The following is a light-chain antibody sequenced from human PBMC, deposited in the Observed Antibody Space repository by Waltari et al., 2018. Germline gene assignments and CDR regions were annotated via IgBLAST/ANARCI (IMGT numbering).Light chain of an antibody. CDR2: SAS. Sequence: ELVLTQSPGTLSLSPGERATLSCRASESVSSSYLTWYQQKPGQAPRLLIYSASSRATGIPDRFSGSWSGTDFTLTISGLEPEDFAVYWCQHYGTSPSWTFGQGTKVEV. CDR3: QHYGTSPSWT. J-gene: IGKJ1*01. CDR1: ESVSSSY. V-gene: IGKV3-20*01.